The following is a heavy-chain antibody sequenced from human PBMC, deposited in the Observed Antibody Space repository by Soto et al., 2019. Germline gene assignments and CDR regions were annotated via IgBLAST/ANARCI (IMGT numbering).Heavy chain of an antibody. CDR1: GGSISSGGYS. D-gene: IGHD2-21*02. Sequence: QLQLQESGSGLVKPSQTLSLTCAVSGGSISSGGYSRSWIRQAPGKGPEWIGYIYHSGSTSYNPSLKSRVTISLDRSKNQFSLKLRSVTAADTAVYYCARGNKVVVTQYYFDYWDQGTLVTVSS. CDR3: ARGNKVVVTQYYFDY. V-gene: IGHV4-30-2*01. CDR2: IYHSGST. J-gene: IGHJ4*02.